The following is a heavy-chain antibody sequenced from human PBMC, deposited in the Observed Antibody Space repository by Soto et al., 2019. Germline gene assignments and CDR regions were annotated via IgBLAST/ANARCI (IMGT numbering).Heavy chain of an antibody. D-gene: IGHD3-22*01. CDR3: ARYLGNYYYDSSGYHYYFDS. V-gene: IGHV4-31*03. CDR2: IYYSGT. Sequence: SETLSLTCTVSGGSISSGGYHWSWIRQHPGKGLEWIGYIYYSGTSYNPSLKSRVTISVDRSKNQFSLKLSSVTAADTAVYYCARYLGNYYYDSSGYHYYFDSWGQGTLVSVSS. CDR1: GGSISSGGYH. J-gene: IGHJ4*01.